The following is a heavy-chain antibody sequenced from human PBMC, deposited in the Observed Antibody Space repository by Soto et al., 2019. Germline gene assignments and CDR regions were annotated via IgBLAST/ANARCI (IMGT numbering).Heavy chain of an antibody. D-gene: IGHD2-8*01. CDR1: GYTFSSYS. CDR3: ARDNGYYDF. V-gene: IGHV1-18*01. Sequence: ASVKVSCKTSGYTFSSYSINWVRQAPGQGLEWMAWISTTSGNTHYAERVQGRVTVTLDKSARTAFMEMWGPTSDDTAVYFCARDNGYYDFWGQGTLVTV. CDR2: ISTTSGNT. J-gene: IGHJ4*02.